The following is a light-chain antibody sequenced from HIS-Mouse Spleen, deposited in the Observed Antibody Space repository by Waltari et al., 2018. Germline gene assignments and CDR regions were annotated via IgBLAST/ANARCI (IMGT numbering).Light chain of an antibody. J-gene: IGLJ2*01. Sequence: SSELTQDPAVSVAFGQTVRITCQGDSLRSYYASWYQQKPGQAPVLVIYGKNNRPSGIPDRFSGSNSGNTASLTITEAQAEDEADYYCNSRDSSGNHVVFGGGTKLTVL. V-gene: IGLV3-19*01. CDR1: SLRSYY. CDR3: NSRDSSGNHVV. CDR2: GKN.